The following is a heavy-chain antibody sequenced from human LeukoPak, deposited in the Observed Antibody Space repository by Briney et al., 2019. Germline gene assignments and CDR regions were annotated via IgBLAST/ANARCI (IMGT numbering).Heavy chain of an antibody. V-gene: IGHV3-48*01. J-gene: IGHJ4*02. CDR3: ARDRSIAVAGIFDY. Sequence: GGSLRLSCAASGFTFNTYNMNWVRQAPGKGLEWVSYISSSSSTMCYADSVKGRFTISRDNAKNSLHLQMDSLRAEDTAVYYCARDRSIAVAGIFDYWGQGTLVTVSS. CDR1: GFTFNTYN. D-gene: IGHD6-19*01. CDR2: ISSSSSTM.